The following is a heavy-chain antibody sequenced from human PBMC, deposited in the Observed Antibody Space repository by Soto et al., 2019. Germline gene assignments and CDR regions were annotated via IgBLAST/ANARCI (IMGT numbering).Heavy chain of an antibody. CDR1: GVTFSSYA. CDR2: ISYDGSNK. CDR3: AKGVGYSSGWSDRYYYGMDV. V-gene: IGHV3-30*18. Sequence: GGSLRLSCAASGVTFSSYAMSWVRQAPGKGLEWVAVISYDGSNKYYADSVKGRFTISRDNSKNTLYLQMNSLRAEDTAVYYCAKGVGYSSGWSDRYYYGMDVWGQGTTVTVSS. D-gene: IGHD6-19*01. J-gene: IGHJ6*02.